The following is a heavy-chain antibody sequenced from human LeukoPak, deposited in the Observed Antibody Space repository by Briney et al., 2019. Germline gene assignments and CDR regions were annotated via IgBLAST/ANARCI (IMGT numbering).Heavy chain of an antibody. V-gene: IGHV3-74*01. Sequence: PGGSLRLSCAASGFSFSIYWMHWVRQAPGKGLAWVSRVSSDGSSTSYADSVKGRFTIFRDNARNTLFLQMNSLRAEDTAVYYCATLAAADTDYWGQGTLVTVSS. CDR3: ATLAAADTDY. J-gene: IGHJ4*02. D-gene: IGHD6-13*01. CDR1: GFSFSIYW. CDR2: VSSDGSST.